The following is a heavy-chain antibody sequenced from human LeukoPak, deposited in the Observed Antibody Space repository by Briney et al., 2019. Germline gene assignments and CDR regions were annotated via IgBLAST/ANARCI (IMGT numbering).Heavy chain of an antibody. CDR3: AKDGISSGYFYYFDN. Sequence: TGGSLRLSCAAAGFSLGNHPMSWVRQAPGKGLEWVSAISASGGTTHYADSVKGRFTISRDNSKNNLYLQLSSLRAEDTAIYHCAKDGISSGYFYYFDNWGQGTLVTVSS. V-gene: IGHV3-23*01. D-gene: IGHD3-22*01. J-gene: IGHJ4*02. CDR1: GFSLGNHP. CDR2: ISASGGTT.